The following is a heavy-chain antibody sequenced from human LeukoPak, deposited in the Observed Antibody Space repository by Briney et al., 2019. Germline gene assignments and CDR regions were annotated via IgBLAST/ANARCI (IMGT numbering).Heavy chain of an antibody. CDR1: GYTFTSYY. J-gene: IGHJ4*02. V-gene: IGHV1-46*01. CDR3: ARDQSVCSGGSCYSVFDY. CDR2: INPSGGGT. D-gene: IGHD2-15*01. Sequence: GASVKVSCKASGYTFTSYYMHWVRQAPGQGLEWMGIINPSGGGTSYAQKFQGRVTMTRDTSTSTVYMELSSLRSEDTAVYYCARDQSVCSGGSCYSVFDYWGQGTLVTVSS.